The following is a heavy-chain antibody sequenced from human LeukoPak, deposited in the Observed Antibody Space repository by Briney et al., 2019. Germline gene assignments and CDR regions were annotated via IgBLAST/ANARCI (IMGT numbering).Heavy chain of an antibody. V-gene: IGHV4-38-2*02. J-gene: IGHJ3*02. CDR3: ARDHCSSSSCLDI. CDR2: IYHSGST. D-gene: IGHD2-15*01. Sequence: IGSIYHSGSTYYNPSLKSRVTISVDTSKNQFSLKLSSVTAADTAVYYCARDHCSSSSCLDIWGQGTMVTVSS.